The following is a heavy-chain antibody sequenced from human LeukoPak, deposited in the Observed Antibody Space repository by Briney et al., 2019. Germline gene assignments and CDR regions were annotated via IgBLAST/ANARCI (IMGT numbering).Heavy chain of an antibody. V-gene: IGHV3-21*01. CDR2: ISSSSSYI. CDR1: GFTFSSYS. Sequence: GGSLRLSCAASGFTFSSYSMNWVRQAPGKGLEWVSSISSSSSYIYYAGSVKGRFTISRDNAKNSLYLQMNSLRAEDTAVYYCARVIEWFGELAFDYWGQGTLVTVSS. CDR3: ARVIEWFGELAFDY. D-gene: IGHD3-10*01. J-gene: IGHJ4*02.